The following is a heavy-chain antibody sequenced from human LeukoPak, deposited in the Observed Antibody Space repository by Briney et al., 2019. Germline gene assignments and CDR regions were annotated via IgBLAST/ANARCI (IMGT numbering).Heavy chain of an antibody. J-gene: IGHJ3*02. CDR2: ISSSGSTI. V-gene: IGHV3-48*03. D-gene: IGHD3-22*01. Sequence: GGSLRLSCAASGFTFSSYEMNWVRQAPGKGLEWVSYISSSGSTIYYADSVKGRFTISRDNAKNSLYLQMNSLRAEDTALYYCARASRGSGYYNDAFDIWGQGAMVTVSS. CDR1: GFTFSSYE. CDR3: ARASRGSGYYNDAFDI.